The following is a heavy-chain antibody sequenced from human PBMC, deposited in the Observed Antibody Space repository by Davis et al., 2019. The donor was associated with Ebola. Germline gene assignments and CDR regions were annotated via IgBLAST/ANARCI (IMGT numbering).Heavy chain of an antibody. D-gene: IGHD6-19*01. Sequence: GESLKISCAASGFTFSSYSMNWVRQAPGKGLEWVSSISSSSSYIYYADSVKGRFTISRDNAKNSLYLQMNSLRAEDTAVYYCARVVAVAYFDYWGQGTLVTVSS. CDR1: GFTFSSYS. V-gene: IGHV3-21*01. CDR3: ARVVAVAYFDY. CDR2: ISSSSSYI. J-gene: IGHJ4*02.